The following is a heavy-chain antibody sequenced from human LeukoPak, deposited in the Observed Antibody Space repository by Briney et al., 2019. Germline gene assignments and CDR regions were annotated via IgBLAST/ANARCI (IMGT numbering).Heavy chain of an antibody. CDR1: GGSISSYY. Sequence: SETLSLTCTVSGGSISSYYWSWIRQPPWKGLEWIGYIYYSGSTNYNPSLKSRVTISVDTSKNQFSLKLSSVTAADTAVYYCARDYYDSRKSYYYGMDVWGQGTTVTVSS. J-gene: IGHJ6*02. V-gene: IGHV4-59*01. CDR2: IYYSGST. D-gene: IGHD3-22*01. CDR3: ARDYYDSRKSYYYGMDV.